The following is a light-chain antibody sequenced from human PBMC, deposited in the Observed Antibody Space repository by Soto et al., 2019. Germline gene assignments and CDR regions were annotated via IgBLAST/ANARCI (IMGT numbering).Light chain of an antibody. CDR2: SNN. V-gene: IGLV1-44*01. Sequence: QSVLTQPPSASGTPGQRVTISCSGSSSNIGSNTVNWCQQLPGTAPKLLIYSNNQRPSGVPDRFSGSKSGTSASLAISGLQSGDEADYYCAAWDDSLNGWVFGGGTKLTVL. CDR3: AAWDDSLNGWV. CDR1: SSNIGSNT. J-gene: IGLJ3*02.